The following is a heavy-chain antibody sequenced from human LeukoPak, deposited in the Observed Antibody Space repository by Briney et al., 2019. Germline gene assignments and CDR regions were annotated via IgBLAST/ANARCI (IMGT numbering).Heavy chain of an antibody. CDR2: IYYSGST. CDR1: GGSISSYY. D-gene: IGHD3-3*01. V-gene: IGHV4-59*12. J-gene: IGHJ4*02. Sequence: SETLSLTCTVSGGSISSYYWSWIRQPPGKGLEWIGYIYYSGSTNYNPSLKSRVTISVDTSKNQFSLKLSSVTAADTAVYYCARDGFWSGFDYWGQGTLVTVSS. CDR3: ARDGFWSGFDY.